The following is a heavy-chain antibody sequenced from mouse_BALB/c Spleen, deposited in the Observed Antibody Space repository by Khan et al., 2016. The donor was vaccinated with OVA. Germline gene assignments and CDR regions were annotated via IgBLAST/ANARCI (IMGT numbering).Heavy chain of an antibody. V-gene: IGHV3-2*02. CDR1: GYSITSDYA. Sequence: EVQLQESGPGLVKPSQSLSLTCTVTGYSITSDYAWNWIRQFPGNKLEWMGYITYSGSTSYYPSLKSRISITRDTSQNQFFLQLNSVTSEDTATYFCTRGRGYWGQGTTLTVSS. CDR2: ITYSGST. CDR3: TRGRGY. J-gene: IGHJ2*01.